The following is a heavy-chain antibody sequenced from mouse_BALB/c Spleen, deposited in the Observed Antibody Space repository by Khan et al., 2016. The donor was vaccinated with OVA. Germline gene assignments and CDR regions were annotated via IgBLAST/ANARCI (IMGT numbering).Heavy chain of an antibody. Sequence: VQLQESGAELVKPGASVKLSCTASGFNIEDTYIHWVMQRPEQGLEWIGRIDPANGNTKYDPKFQGKATITADTSSNTAYLQLSSLTSEDTAVFYWAGGGWTYTMNYWGQGTSVTVSS. CDR2: IDPANGNT. CDR3: AGGGWTYTMNY. V-gene: IGHV14-3*02. J-gene: IGHJ4*01. CDR1: GFNIEDTY. D-gene: IGHD1-1*02.